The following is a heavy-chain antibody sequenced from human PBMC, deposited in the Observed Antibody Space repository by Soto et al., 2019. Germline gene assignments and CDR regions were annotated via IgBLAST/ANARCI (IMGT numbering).Heavy chain of an antibody. CDR2: IYSGGST. J-gene: IGHJ3*02. Sequence: PGGSLRLSCAASGLTVSSNYMSWVRQAPGKGLEWVSVIYSGGSTYYADSVKGRFTISRDNSKNTLYLQMNSLRAEDTAVYYCARDRSSGWYAFDIWGQGTMVTVSS. D-gene: IGHD6-19*01. V-gene: IGHV3-53*01. CDR1: GLTVSSNY. CDR3: ARDRSSGWYAFDI.